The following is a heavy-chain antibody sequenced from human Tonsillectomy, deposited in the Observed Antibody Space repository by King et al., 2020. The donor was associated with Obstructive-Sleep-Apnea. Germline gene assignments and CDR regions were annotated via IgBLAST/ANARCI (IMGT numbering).Heavy chain of an antibody. CDR2: ISGSAGST. Sequence: VQLVESGGGLVQPGGSLRLSCAASGFTFSNYVMSWVRQAPGKGLEWVSSISGSAGSTYYADSVKGRFTISRDNSKNTLYLQMNSLRAEDTAVFYLAGRYYDSAGYYYGFDHWGQGTLVTVSS. D-gene: IGHD3-22*01. CDR3: AGRYYDSAGYYYGFDH. J-gene: IGHJ4*02. CDR1: GFTFSNYV. V-gene: IGHV3-23*04.